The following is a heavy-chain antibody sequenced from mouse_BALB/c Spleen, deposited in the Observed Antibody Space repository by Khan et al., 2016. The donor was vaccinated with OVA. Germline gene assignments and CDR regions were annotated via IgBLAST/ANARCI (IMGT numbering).Heavy chain of an antibody. CDR2: ISDGGIYT. CDR3: ARGFYGGPFTY. Sequence: EVELVESGGGLVKPGGSLKLSCAASGFTFSDYYMYWVRQTPEKRLEWVATISDGGIYTSSPHSVKGRFTISRDDVKNNLYLQMSSLKSEDTARYYCARGFYGGPFTYWGQGTLVTVAA. CDR1: GFTFSDYY. J-gene: IGHJ3*01. V-gene: IGHV5-4*02. D-gene: IGHD1-1*02.